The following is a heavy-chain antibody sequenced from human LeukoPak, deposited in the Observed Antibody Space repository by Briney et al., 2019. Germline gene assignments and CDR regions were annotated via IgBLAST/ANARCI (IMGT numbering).Heavy chain of an antibody. CDR1: VFTVSSNY. J-gene: IGHJ4*02. Sequence: GGSLRLSCAASVFTVSSNYMSWVRQAPGMGLEWVSVIYSGGSTYYADSVKGRFTISRDNSKNMLYLQMNSLRAEDTAVYYCTSATVITLAYWGQGSLVTVSS. CDR3: TSATVITLAY. D-gene: IGHD4-23*01. CDR2: IYSGGST. V-gene: IGHV3-66*01.